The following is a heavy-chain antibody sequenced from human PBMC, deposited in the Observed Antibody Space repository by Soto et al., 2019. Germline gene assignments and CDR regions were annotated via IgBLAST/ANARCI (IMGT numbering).Heavy chain of an antibody. CDR1: GYTFTSYG. CDR3: ARDAPSCYCSNTSCHPRGQVGISDFYYFGTHV. V-gene: IGHV1-18*01. Sequence: ASVKVSCKASGYTFTSYGISWVRQAPGQGLEWMGWISAYNGNTNYAQKLQGRVTMTTDTSTSTAYMELRSLRSDDTAVYYCARDAPSCYCSNTSCHPRGQVGISDFYYFGTHVGSQPTTV. J-gene: IGHJ6*02. CDR2: ISAYNGNT. D-gene: IGHD2-2*01.